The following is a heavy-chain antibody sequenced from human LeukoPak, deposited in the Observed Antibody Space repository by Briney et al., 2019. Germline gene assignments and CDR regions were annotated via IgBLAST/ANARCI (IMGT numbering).Heavy chain of an antibody. CDR2: INPNSGGT. J-gene: IGHJ6*03. Sequence: ASVTVSCKASGYTFNGYYMYWVRQAPGPGLEWMGWINPNSGGTNYAQQFHGRVTMTRDTTISTAYMAVNRLRSDDTAVYYCARGGRLLPYYYYYCKDVWGKGNTVTVSS. CDR1: GYTFNGYY. CDR3: ARGGRLLPYYYYYCKDV. V-gene: IGHV1-2*02. D-gene: IGHD3-22*01.